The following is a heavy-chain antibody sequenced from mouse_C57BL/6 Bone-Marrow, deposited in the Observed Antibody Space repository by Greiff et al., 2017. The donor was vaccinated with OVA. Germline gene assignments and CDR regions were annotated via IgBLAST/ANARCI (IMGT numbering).Heavy chain of an antibody. J-gene: IGHJ3*01. CDR1: GYTFTSYW. CDR3: ARCLRAWFAY. Sequence: VQLQQPGAELVKPGASVKLSCKASGYTFTSYWMQWVKQRPGQGLEWIGEIDPSDSYTNYNQKFKGKATLTVDTSSSTAYMQLSSLTSEDSAVYYCARCLRAWFAYWGQGTLVTVSA. V-gene: IGHV1-50*01. D-gene: IGHD6-1*01. CDR2: IDPSDSYT.